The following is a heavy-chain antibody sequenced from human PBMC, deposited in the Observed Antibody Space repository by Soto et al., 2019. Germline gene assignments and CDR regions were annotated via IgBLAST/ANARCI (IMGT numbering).Heavy chain of an antibody. CDR3: ARVGSGSYPYYYYGMDV. CDR2: ISYDGSNK. CDR1: GFTFSSYA. Sequence: QVQLVESGGGVVQPGRSLRLSCAASGFTFSSYAMHWVRQAPGKGLEWVAVISYDGSNKYYADSVKGRFTISRDNSKNTLYLQMNSLRAEDTAMYYCARVGSGSYPYYYYGMDVWGQGTTVTVSS. D-gene: IGHD3-10*01. V-gene: IGHV3-30-3*01. J-gene: IGHJ6*02.